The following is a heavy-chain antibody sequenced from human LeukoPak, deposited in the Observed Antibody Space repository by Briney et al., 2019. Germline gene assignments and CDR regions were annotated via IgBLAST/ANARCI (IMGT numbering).Heavy chain of an antibody. CDR3: ARDLDQGSGSYYFHGEEY. CDR1: GYTFTSYG. Sequence: GASVKVSCKASGYTFTSYGISWVRQAPGQGLEWMGWISAYNGNTNYAQKLQGRVTMTTDTSTSTAYMELSGLRSEDTAVYYCARDLDQGSGSYYFHGEEYWGQGTLVTVSS. J-gene: IGHJ4*02. CDR2: ISAYNGNT. V-gene: IGHV1-18*01. D-gene: IGHD3-10*01.